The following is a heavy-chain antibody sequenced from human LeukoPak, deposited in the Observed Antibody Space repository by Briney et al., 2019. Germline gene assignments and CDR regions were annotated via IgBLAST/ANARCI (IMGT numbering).Heavy chain of an antibody. D-gene: IGHD3-10*01. Sequence: GGSLRLSCAASGFTFEDYAMHWVRQAPGKGLEWGSGISWNSGSIGYADSVKGRFTISRDNAKNSLYLQMNSLRAEDTALYYCAKGLWCGEFHSFDYWGQGTLVTVSS. CDR2: ISWNSGSI. CDR3: AKGLWCGEFHSFDY. CDR1: GFTFEDYA. V-gene: IGHV3-9*01. J-gene: IGHJ4*02.